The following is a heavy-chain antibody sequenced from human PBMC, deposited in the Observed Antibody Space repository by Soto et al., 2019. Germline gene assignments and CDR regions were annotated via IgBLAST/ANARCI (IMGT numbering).Heavy chain of an antibody. CDR1: GFTCSTYG. CDR2: IWYDGSNK. D-gene: IGHD3-22*01. V-gene: IGHV3-33*01. Sequence: PGGSLRLSCAASGFTCSTYGIHWVRQAPGKGLEWVAVIWYDGSNKYYADSVKGRFTISRDNSKNTLDLQMNSLRVEDTAVYYCARDQLYYNDISGRPLNAFDVWGQGTMVTVSS. CDR3: ARDQLYYNDISGRPLNAFDV. J-gene: IGHJ3*01.